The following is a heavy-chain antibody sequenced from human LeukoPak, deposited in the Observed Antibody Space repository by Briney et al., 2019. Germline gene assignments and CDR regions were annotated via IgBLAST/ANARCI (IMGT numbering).Heavy chain of an antibody. V-gene: IGHV3-66*02. CDR1: GFTVSSNY. Sequence: GGSLRLSCAASGFTVSSNYMSWVRQAPGKGLEWVSVIYSGGSTYYADSVKGRFTISRDNSKNTLYLQMNSLRAEDTAVYYCARDATIWGSYRYDYWGQRTLVTVSS. D-gene: IGHD3-16*02. J-gene: IGHJ4*02. CDR3: ARDATIWGSYRYDY. CDR2: IYSGGST.